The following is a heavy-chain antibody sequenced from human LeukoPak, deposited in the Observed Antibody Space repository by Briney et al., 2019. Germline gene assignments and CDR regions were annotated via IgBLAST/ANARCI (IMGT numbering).Heavy chain of an antibody. D-gene: IGHD2-2*01. Sequence: SETLSLTCAVYGGSFSGYYWSWIRQPPGKGLEWIGEIYHSGSTNYNPSLKSRVTISVDKSKNQFSLKLSSVTAADTAVYYCARVTVVPAATSDYYYYGMDVWGQGTTVTVSS. CDR1: GGSFSGYY. CDR2: IYHSGST. CDR3: ARVTVVPAATSDYYYYGMDV. J-gene: IGHJ6*02. V-gene: IGHV4-34*01.